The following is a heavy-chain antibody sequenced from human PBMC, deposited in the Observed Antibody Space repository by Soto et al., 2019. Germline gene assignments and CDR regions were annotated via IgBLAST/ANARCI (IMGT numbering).Heavy chain of an antibody. CDR2: ISYDGSNK. V-gene: IGHV3-30*18. CDR3: AKLTGIAARLAEEDAFDI. J-gene: IGHJ3*02. Sequence: QVQLVESGGGVVQPGRSLRLSCAASGFTFSSYGMHWVRQAPGKGLEWVAVISYDGSNKYYADSVKGRFTISRDNSKNTLYLQMNSLRAEDTAVYYCAKLTGIAARLAEEDAFDIWGQGTMVTVSS. D-gene: IGHD6-6*01. CDR1: GFTFSSYG.